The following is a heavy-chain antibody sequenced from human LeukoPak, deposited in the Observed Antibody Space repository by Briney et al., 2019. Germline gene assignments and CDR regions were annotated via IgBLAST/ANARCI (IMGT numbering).Heavy chain of an antibody. CDR2: IYYSAST. J-gene: IGHJ4*02. Sequence: SETLSLTCTVSGGSISSSSYYWGWIRQPPGKGLEWLGSIYYSASTYYNPPLTSRVTISVDTSKNQFSLKLSSVTAADTAVYYCAIRGRGYGSAFNDYWGQGTLVTVSS. CDR1: GGSISSSSYY. D-gene: IGHD3-10*01. CDR3: AIRGRGYGSAFNDY. V-gene: IGHV4-39*07.